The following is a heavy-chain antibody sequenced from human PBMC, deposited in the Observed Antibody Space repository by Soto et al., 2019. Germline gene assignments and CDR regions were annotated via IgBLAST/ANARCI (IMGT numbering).Heavy chain of an antibody. J-gene: IGHJ4*02. D-gene: IGHD3-10*02. CDR2: ISSSSSTI. CDR3: ARDRGPGAMFYRKRARNYYFDY. Sequence: EVQLVESGGGLVQPGGSLRLSCAASGFTFSSYSMNWVRQAPGKGLEWVSYISSSSSTIYYADSVKGRFTISRDNAKNSLYLQMNSLRDEDTAVYYCARDRGPGAMFYRKRARNYYFDYWGQGTLVTVSS. CDR1: GFTFSSYS. V-gene: IGHV3-48*02.